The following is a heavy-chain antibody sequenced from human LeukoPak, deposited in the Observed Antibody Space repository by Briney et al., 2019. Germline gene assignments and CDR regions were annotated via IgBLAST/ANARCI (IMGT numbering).Heavy chain of an antibody. J-gene: IGHJ4*02. Sequence: GGSLRLSCAASGFTFSSYAMHWVRQAPGKGLEWVAVISYDGSNKYYADSVKGRFTISRDNSKNSLYLQMNSLRAEDTAMYYCARATTYDILTGYFDCWGQGTLVTVSS. V-gene: IGHV3-30*04. CDR3: ARATTYDILTGYFDC. D-gene: IGHD3-9*01. CDR1: GFTFSSYA. CDR2: ISYDGSNK.